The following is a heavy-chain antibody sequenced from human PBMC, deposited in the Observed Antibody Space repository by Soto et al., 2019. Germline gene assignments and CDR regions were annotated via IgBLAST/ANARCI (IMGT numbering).Heavy chain of an antibody. CDR3: ARGTNFIEVAGINWFDP. Sequence: SVKVSCKASGGTFISYAISWVRQAPGQGLEWMGGIIPIFGTANYAQKFQGRVTITADESTSTAYMELSSLRSEDTAVYYCARGTNFIEVAGINWFDPWCQGTLVTVS. J-gene: IGHJ5*02. V-gene: IGHV1-69*13. D-gene: IGHD6-19*01. CDR2: IIPIFGTA. CDR1: GGTFISYA.